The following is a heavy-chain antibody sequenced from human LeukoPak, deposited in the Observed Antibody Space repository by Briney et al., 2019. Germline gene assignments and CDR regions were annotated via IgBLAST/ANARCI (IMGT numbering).Heavy chain of an antibody. Sequence: GGSLRLSCAASGFTFSSYWMSWVRQAPGKGLEWVANIKQDGSEKYYVDSVKGRFTISRDNAKNSLYLQMNSLRAEDTAVYYCARPIWFGEFYMDVWGKGTTVTISS. V-gene: IGHV3-7*01. J-gene: IGHJ6*03. D-gene: IGHD3-10*01. CDR1: GFTFSSYW. CDR3: ARPIWFGEFYMDV. CDR2: IKQDGSEK.